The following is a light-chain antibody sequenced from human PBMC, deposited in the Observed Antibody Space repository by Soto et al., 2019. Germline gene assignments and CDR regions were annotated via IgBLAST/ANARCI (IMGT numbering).Light chain of an antibody. CDR3: QQYNSYSWT. CDR2: DAS. J-gene: IGKJ1*01. Sequence: DIQMTQSPSTLSASVGDRVTITCRASQRISSWLAWYQQKPRKAPKLLIYDASSLESGVPSRFSGSGSGTEFTLTISSLQPDDFATYYCQQYNSYSWTVGQGTEVEIK. CDR1: QRISSW. V-gene: IGKV1-5*01.